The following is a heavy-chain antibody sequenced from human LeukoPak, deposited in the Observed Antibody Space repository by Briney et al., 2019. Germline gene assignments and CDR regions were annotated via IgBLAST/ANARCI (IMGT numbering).Heavy chain of an antibody. CDR3: ARGEWDYYDGSGQVDY. D-gene: IGHD3-22*01. CDR1: GYTFTGYY. V-gene: IGHV1-2*02. J-gene: IGHJ4*02. Sequence: GASVKVSCKASGYTFTGYYMHWVRQAPGQGLEWMGWINPNSGGTNYAQKFQGRVTMTRDTSISTAYMELSRLRSDDTAVYYCARGEWDYYDGSGQVDYWGQGTLVTVSS. CDR2: INPNSGGT.